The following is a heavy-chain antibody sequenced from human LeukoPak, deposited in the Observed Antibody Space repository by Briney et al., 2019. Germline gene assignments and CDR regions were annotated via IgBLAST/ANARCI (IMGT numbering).Heavy chain of an antibody. V-gene: IGHV1-2*02. J-gene: IGHJ3*02. Sequence: ASVKVSCKASGYTFTGYYLHWVRQAPGQGFECMGWINPHHGDTNYAQKFQGRVTMTSDTSITTVSMELNRLTYDGTAVYYCAREDTKGAFDIWGQGTMVIVSS. CDR2: INPHHGDT. CDR3: AREDTKGAFDI. CDR1: GYTFTGYY.